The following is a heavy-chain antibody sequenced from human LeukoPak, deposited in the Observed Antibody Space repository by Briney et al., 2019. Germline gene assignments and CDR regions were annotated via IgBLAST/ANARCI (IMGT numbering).Heavy chain of an antibody. CDR3: AKNPQYYYDSSGSAPLFDS. V-gene: IGHV3-23*01. CDR1: GFTFAAFA. CDR2: ISGRGDT. J-gene: IGHJ4*02. Sequence: GGSLRLSCTASGFTFAAFAMSWVRQAPGKGLEWVSSISGRGDTYDADSVMGRFTISRDNSKNTLYVQMNSLRAEDTAIYYCAKNPQYYYDSSGSAPLFDSWGQGALVTVSS. D-gene: IGHD3-22*01.